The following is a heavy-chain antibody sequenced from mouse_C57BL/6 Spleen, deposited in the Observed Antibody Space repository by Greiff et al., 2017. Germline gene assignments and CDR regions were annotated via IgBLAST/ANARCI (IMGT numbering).Heavy chain of an antibody. CDR2: INPNNGGT. CDR3: ARRNWYYYGSSSYAMDY. D-gene: IGHD1-1*01. Sequence: VQLKQSGPELVKPGASVKIPCKASGYTFTDYNMDWVKQSHGKSLEWIGDINPNNGGTIYNQKFKGKATLTVDKSSSTAYMELRSLTSEDTAVYYCARRNWYYYGSSSYAMDYWGQGTSVTVSS. V-gene: IGHV1-18*01. J-gene: IGHJ4*01. CDR1: GYTFTDYN.